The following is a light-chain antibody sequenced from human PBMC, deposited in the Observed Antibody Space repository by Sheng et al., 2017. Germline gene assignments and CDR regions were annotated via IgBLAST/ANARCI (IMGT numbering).Light chain of an antibody. V-gene: IGLV2-14*01. J-gene: IGLJ2*01. CDR3: SSYTSSSTQVV. CDR2: DVS. Sequence: QSALTQPASVSGSPGQSITISCTGTSSDVGGYNYVSWYQQHPGKAPKVMIYDVSKRPSGVSNRFSGSKSGNTASLTISGLQAEDEADYYCSSYTSSSTQVVFGGGTKLTVL. CDR1: SSDVGGYNY.